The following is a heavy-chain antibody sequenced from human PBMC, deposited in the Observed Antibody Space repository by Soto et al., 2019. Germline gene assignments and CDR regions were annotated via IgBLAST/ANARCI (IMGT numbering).Heavy chain of an antibody. J-gene: IGHJ4*02. CDR2: IIPKFGTT. CDR1: GGTFSTYG. Sequence: QVQLVQSGAEVKKPGSSVKVSCKASGGTFSTYGMNWVRLAPGQGLEWMGGIIPKFGTTNYAQKFQGRVMITADESTNTAYMELNYLRSEDTAVYFCARELDPYYGGNSLSLDYWGQGTLVTVSS. CDR3: ARELDPYYGGNSLSLDY. D-gene: IGHD4-17*01. V-gene: IGHV1-69*13.